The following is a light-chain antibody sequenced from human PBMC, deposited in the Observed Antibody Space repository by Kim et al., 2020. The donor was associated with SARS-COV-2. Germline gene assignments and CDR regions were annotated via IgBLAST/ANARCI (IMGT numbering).Light chain of an antibody. CDR2: RDS. V-gene: IGLV3-1*01. Sequence: VSVSTGQTASITSAEDKLGDKYTCWYQHKPGQSSVLVIYRDSRRPPGVPERFSGSNAGNTATLTSSGTQDMDEADYYCQTWDSSGVFGEGPQLTVL. J-gene: IGLJ2*01. CDR3: QTWDSSGV. CDR1: KLGDKY.